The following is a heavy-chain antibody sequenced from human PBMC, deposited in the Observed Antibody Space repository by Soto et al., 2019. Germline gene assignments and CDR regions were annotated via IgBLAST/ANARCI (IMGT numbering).Heavy chain of an antibody. CDR3: ARDRGYR. CDR1: GFSVSNNY. D-gene: IGHD5-12*01. CDR2: IYSSGST. J-gene: IGHJ3*01. V-gene: IGHV3-66*01. Sequence: QLVESGGGLVQPGGSLRLSCAASGFSVSNNYMNWVRQAPGKGLEWVSLIYSSGSTYYADSVKGRFTISRDNSKNTLFLQMNSLRVEDTAVYYCARDRGYRWGQGTMVTVSS.